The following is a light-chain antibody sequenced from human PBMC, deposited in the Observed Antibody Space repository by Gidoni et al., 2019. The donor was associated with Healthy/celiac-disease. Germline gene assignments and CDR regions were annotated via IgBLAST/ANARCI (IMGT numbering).Light chain of an antibody. Sequence: DIVLTQSPDSLPVSLSYRATINCKSSQSFLYSNTNMNYLAWYQQKPGQPAKLLIYWASTRASGVPDRCSGSGSGTDVTLTISSLQAEDVAVYYCQQYYSTPRLTFGGGTKVEIK. J-gene: IGKJ4*01. V-gene: IGKV4-1*01. CDR3: QQYYSTPRLT. CDR2: WAS. CDR1: QSFLYSNTNMNY.